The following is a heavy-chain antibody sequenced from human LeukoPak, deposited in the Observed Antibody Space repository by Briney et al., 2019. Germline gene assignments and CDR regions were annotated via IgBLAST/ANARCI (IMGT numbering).Heavy chain of an antibody. J-gene: IGHJ4*02. CDR2: SIGSGGSV. CDR3: AKDRLPDDVWPLDY. Sequence: GGSLRLSCAASGFTFSTYTMNWIRQAPGKGLEWVSGSIGSGGSVFYADSVKGRFSISRDTSKNTLFLHMNSLRAGDTAVYYCAKDRLPDDVWPLDYWGQGTLVTVSS. V-gene: IGHV3-23*01. CDR1: GFTFSTYT. D-gene: IGHD3-16*01.